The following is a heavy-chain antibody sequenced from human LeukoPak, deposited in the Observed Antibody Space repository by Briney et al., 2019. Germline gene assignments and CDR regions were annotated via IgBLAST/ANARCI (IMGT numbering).Heavy chain of an antibody. CDR1: RFTFSDYY. CDR2: ISSRGSTI. J-gene: IGHJ4*02. CDR3: ARESDGDYVDY. V-gene: IGHV3-11*04. D-gene: IGHD4-17*01. Sequence: GGSLRLSCAASRFTFSDYYMSWIRQAPGKGLEWVSYISSRGSTIYYADSVKGRFTISRDNAKNSLYLQMNSLRAEDTAVYYCARESDGDYVDYWGQGTRVTVSS.